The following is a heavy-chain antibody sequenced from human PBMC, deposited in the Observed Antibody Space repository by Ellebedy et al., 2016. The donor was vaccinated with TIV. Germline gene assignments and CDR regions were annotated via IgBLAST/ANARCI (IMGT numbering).Heavy chain of an antibody. V-gene: IGHV6-1*01. D-gene: IGHD3-10*01. CDR3: ARVFLLWFGEQANYGMDV. CDR1: GDSVSSNSAA. Sequence: SQTLSLTCAISGDSVSSNSAAWNWIRQSPSRGLEWLGRTYYRSKWYNDYAVSVKRRITINPDTSKNQFSLQLNSVTPEDTAVYYCARVFLLWFGEQANYGMDVWGQGTTVTVSS. CDR2: TYYRSKWYN. J-gene: IGHJ6*02.